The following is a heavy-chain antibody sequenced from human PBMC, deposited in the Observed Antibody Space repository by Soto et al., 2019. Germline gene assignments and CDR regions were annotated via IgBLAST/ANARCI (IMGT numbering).Heavy chain of an antibody. J-gene: IGHJ3*01. CDR2: LYVADGI. Sequence: PGGSLRLSCAASGFTFNNFAMSWVRQAPGKGLEWVAGLYVADGIYYANSVKGRFTMSRDKSENTVYLQMNNLRLEDTAVYYCATWLQREHAFDVWGRGTLVTVS. CDR1: GFTFNNFA. D-gene: IGHD6-25*01. CDR3: ATWLQREHAFDV. V-gene: IGHV3-23*01.